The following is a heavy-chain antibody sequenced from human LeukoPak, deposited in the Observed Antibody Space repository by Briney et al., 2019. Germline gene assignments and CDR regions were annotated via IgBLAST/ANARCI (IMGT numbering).Heavy chain of an antibody. CDR3: ARGLAYSSSWYSWGNMGDYYYMDV. V-gene: IGHV4-31*03. D-gene: IGHD6-13*01. J-gene: IGHJ6*03. CDR2: IYYSGST. Sequence: SQTLSLTCTVSGGSISSGGYYWSWIRQHPGKGLEWIGYIYYSGSTYYNPSLKSRVTMSVDTSKNQFSLKLSSVTAADTAVYYCARGLAYSSSWYSWGNMGDYYYMDVWGKGTTVTVSS. CDR1: GGSISSGGYY.